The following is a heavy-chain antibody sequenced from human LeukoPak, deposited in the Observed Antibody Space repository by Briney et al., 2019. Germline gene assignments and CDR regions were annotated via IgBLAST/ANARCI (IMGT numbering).Heavy chain of an antibody. CDR3: AKESGIVGATREDY. V-gene: IGHV3-30*18. CDR1: GFTFSSYG. CDR2: ISYDGSNK. J-gene: IGHJ4*02. Sequence: GRSLRLSCAASGFTFSSYGMHWVRQAPGKGLEWVAVISYDGSNKYYADSVKGRFTISRDNSKNTLYLQMNSLRAEDTAVYYCAKESGIVGATREDYWGQGTLVTVSS. D-gene: IGHD1-26*01.